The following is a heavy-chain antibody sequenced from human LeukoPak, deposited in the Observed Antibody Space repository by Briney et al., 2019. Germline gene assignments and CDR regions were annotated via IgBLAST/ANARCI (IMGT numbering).Heavy chain of an antibody. J-gene: IGHJ4*02. CDR1: GFTFSSYA. D-gene: IGHD2-2*01. CDR3: ARDFCSTTSCRFDY. V-gene: IGHV3-48*01. CDR2: ISSDSSTI. Sequence: GGSLRLSCAASGFTFSSYAMHWVRLAPGKGLDWVSYISSDSSTIYYADSVKGRFTISRDKAKNSLYLQMNSLRAEDTAVYYCARDFCSTTSCRFDYWGQGTLVTVSS.